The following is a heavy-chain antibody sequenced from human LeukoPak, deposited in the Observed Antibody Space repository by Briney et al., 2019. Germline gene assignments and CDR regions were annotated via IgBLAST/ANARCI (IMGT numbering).Heavy chain of an antibody. CDR1: GDSVSGNSVS. D-gene: IGHD3-10*01. Sequence: SETLSLTCVIFGDSVSGNSVSWNWIRQSPSRGLEWLGRAYYRFKWYSDYAESVQGRITINPDTPKNQISLHLKSVTPEDTAVYYCARLPYRAARGPHDHYYGMDVWGPGTTVTLSS. J-gene: IGHJ6*02. V-gene: IGHV6-1*01. CDR3: ARLPYRAARGPHDHYYGMDV. CDR2: AYYRFKWYS.